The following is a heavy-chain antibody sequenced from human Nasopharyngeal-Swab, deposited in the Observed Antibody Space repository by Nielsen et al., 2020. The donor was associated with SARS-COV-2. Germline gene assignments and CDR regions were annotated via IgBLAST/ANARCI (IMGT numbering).Heavy chain of an antibody. V-gene: IGHV3-23*01. CDR2: ISGSGGST. D-gene: IGHD3-10*01. J-gene: IGHJ4*02. CDR1: GFTFSSYA. Sequence: GESLNISCAASGFTFSSYAMSWVRPAPGKGLEWVSAISGSGGSTYYADSVKGRFTISRDNSKNTLYLQMNSLRAEDTAVYYCAKGLWFGELLSGLNYWGQGTLVTVSS. CDR3: AKGLWFGELLSGLNY.